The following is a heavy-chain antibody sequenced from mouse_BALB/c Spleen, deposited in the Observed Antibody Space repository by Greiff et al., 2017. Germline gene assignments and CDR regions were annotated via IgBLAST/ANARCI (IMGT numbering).Heavy chain of an antibody. Sequence: EVNVVESGGGLVKPGGSLKLSCAASGFTFSSYAMSWVRQTPEKRLEWVATISSGGSYTYYPDSVKGRFTITRDNAKNTLYLQMSSLRSEDTAMYYCARQTTVVATDYYAMDYWGQGTSVTVSS. J-gene: IGHJ4*01. CDR1: GFTFSSYA. D-gene: IGHD1-1*01. CDR3: ARQTTVVATDYYAMDY. CDR2: ISSGGSYT. V-gene: IGHV5-9-3*01.